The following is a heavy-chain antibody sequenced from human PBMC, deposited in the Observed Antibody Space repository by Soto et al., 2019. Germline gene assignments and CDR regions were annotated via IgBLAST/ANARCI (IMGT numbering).Heavy chain of an antibody. J-gene: IGHJ6*02. CDR3: ARDPLSSFAMDV. V-gene: IGHV1-69*13. CDR2: IIPTFGRT. CDR1: GDTFSSYA. Sequence: GASVKVSCKASGDTFSSYAISWVRQAPGKGLEWMGKIIPTFGRTNYAQKFQGRLTISADDSTSTAYMELRSLVSEETAVYYCARDPLSSFAMDVWGQGTTVTVSS. D-gene: IGHD6-6*01.